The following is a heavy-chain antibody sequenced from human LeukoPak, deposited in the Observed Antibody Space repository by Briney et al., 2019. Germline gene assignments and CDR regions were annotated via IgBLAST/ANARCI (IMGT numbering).Heavy chain of an antibody. Sequence: GGSLRLSCADSGFSFSSYWMSWFRQAPGKGLEWVANIKQDGSEKYHVDSVKGRFTVSRDNAKNLLYLQMNSLRAEDTAVYYCARGSMPGTGLPFDYWGQGTQVSVSS. J-gene: IGHJ4*02. CDR1: GFSFSSYW. V-gene: IGHV3-7*03. CDR2: IKQDGSEK. CDR3: ARGSMPGTGLPFDY. D-gene: IGHD3-9*01.